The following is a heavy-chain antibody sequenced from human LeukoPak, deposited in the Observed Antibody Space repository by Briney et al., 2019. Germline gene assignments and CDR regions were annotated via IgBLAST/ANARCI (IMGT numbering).Heavy chain of an antibody. J-gene: IGHJ3*02. Sequence: GRSLRLSCAASGFTFSSYGMHWVRQAPGKGLEWVAVIWYDGSNKYYADSVKGRFTISRDNSKNTLYLQMNSLRAEDTAVYYCARESLAFDIWGQGTMVTVSS. CDR2: IWYDGSNK. V-gene: IGHV3-33*01. CDR3: ARESLAFDI. CDR1: GFTFSSYG.